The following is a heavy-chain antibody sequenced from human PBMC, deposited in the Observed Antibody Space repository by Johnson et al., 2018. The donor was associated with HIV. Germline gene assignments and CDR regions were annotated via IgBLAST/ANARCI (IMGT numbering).Heavy chain of an antibody. CDR2: LKSKSDGGTI. D-gene: IGHD2-15*01. V-gene: IGHV3-15*01. J-gene: IGHJ3*02. CDR1: GFTVSSNY. CDR3: ARDQVMVVSPGDTFNI. Sequence: VQLVESGGGVVQPGGSLRLSCAASGFTVSSNYMSWVRQAPGKGLEWVGRLKSKSDGGTIDYAAPVKGRFTISRDGSKNTLYLHMNSLKTEDTGVYYCARDQVMVVSPGDTFNIWGQGTLVTVSS.